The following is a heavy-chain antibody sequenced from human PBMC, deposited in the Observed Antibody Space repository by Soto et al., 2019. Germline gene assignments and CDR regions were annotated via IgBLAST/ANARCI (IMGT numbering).Heavy chain of an antibody. CDR1: GFTFSSYA. CDR3: AKATPITMVRRVNPALNY. J-gene: IGHJ4*02. Sequence: GGSLRLSCAASGFTFSSYAMSWVRQAPGKGLEWVSAISGSGGSTYYADSVKGRFTISRDNSKNTLYLQMNSLRAEDTAVYYCAKATPITMVRRVNPALNYWGQGTLVTVSS. D-gene: IGHD3-10*01. CDR2: ISGSGGST. V-gene: IGHV3-23*01.